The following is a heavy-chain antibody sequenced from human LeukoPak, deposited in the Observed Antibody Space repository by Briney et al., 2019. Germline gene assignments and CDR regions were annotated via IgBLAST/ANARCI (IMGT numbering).Heavy chain of an antibody. CDR1: GGTFSSYA. D-gene: IGHD4/OR15-4a*01. V-gene: IGHV1-69*05. J-gene: IGHJ4*02. Sequence: ASVKVSCKASGGTFSSYAISWVRQAPGQGLEWMGGIIPIFGTANYAQKFQGRVTITTDESTSTAFMELSSLRSEDTAVYYCARGPSPPGASYWGQGTLVTVSS. CDR2: IIPIFGTA. CDR3: ARGPSPPGASY.